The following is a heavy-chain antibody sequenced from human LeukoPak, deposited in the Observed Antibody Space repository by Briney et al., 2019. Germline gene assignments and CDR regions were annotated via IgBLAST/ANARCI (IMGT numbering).Heavy chain of an antibody. J-gene: IGHJ4*02. CDR2: ISNSGSTI. CDR1: GFTFSDYY. CDR3: AKDHYSGSGVTSLPAY. D-gene: IGHD2-15*01. Sequence: GGSLRLSCAASGFTFSDYYMNWIRQAPGKGLEWISYISNSGSTIYYADSVKGRFTISRDNSKNTLYLQMNSLRAEDAAVYYCAKDHYSGSGVTSLPAYWGQGTLVTVSS. V-gene: IGHV3-11*04.